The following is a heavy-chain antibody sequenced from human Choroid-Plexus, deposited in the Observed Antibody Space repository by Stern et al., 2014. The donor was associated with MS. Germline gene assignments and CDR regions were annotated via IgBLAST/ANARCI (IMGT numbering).Heavy chain of an antibody. CDR2: VSYDGSNT. V-gene: IGHV3-30*18. Sequence: MQLVESGGGVVQPGRPLRLSCVASGFTFGSCAMHWVRQAPGKGLEWVARVSYDGSNTYYADSVKGRFTISRDNSQNTLYMQMSSLRPEDTAVYYCAKERQYLTYFFDHWGQGSLVTVSS. CDR1: GFTFGSCA. J-gene: IGHJ5*02. D-gene: IGHD2/OR15-2a*01. CDR3: AKERQYLTYFFDH.